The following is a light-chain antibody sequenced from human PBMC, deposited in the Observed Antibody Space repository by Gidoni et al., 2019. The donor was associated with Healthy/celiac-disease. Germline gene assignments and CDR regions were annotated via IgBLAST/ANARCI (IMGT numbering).Light chain of an antibody. J-gene: IGKJ3*01. CDR1: QGISSY. CDR2: AAS. CDR3: QQHYSYPPFT. Sequence: AILMTQSPSSFSASTGDRVTITCRASQGISSYLAWYQQKPGKAPKLLIYAASTLQSGVPARFSGSGSGTDFTLTISCLQSEDFAIYYCQQHYSYPPFTFGAGTKVDIK. V-gene: IGKV1-8*01.